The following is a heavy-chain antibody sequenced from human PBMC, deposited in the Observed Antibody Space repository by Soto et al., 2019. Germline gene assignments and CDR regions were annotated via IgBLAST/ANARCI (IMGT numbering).Heavy chain of an antibody. V-gene: IGHV3-11*05. CDR3: ARDHYVFDY. Sequence: GGSLRLSCAASGFRFNDFYMNWIRQAPGKRLEWLSDISYSGTYRNYAESVKGRFTISRDNGKNSLYLQMNNLRADDTAIYYCARDHYVFDYWGQGTPVTVSS. CDR1: GFRFNDFY. J-gene: IGHJ4*02. D-gene: IGHD4-17*01. CDR2: ISYSGTYR.